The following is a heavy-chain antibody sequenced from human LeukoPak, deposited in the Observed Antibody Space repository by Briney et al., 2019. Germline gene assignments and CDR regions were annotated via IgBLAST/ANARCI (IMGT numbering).Heavy chain of an antibody. CDR3: ARHSSSAWYYYFDY. CDR1: GGSISNSNYY. Sequence: SETLSLTCTVSGGSISNSNYYWGWIRQPPGKGLEWIGGAYYSGTTYYNPSLKRRVTISVDTSKSQFSLKLSSVTAADTAVYYCARHSSSAWYYYFDYWGQGTLVAVSS. CDR2: AYYSGTT. D-gene: IGHD6-19*01. V-gene: IGHV4-39*01. J-gene: IGHJ4*02.